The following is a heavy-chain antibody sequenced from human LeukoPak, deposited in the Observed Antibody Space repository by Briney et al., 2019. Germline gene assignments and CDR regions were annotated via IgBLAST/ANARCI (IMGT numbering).Heavy chain of an antibody. J-gene: IGHJ5*01. V-gene: IGHV3-23*01. Sequence: GGSLRLSCATSGFTFTNYAMSWVRQAPGKGLQWVSQISGTGGATWYAGFARDRFTISRDNSKKTLYLQMSGLRVEDTAMYYCVKDPRDTYGTNWFVSWGQGTLLIVSS. CDR3: VKDPRDTYGTNWFVS. D-gene: IGHD2-21*01. CDR1: GFTFTNYA. CDR2: ISGTGGAT.